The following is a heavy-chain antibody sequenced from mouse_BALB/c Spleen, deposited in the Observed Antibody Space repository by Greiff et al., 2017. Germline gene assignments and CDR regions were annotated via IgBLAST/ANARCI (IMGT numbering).Heavy chain of an antibody. CDR3: ARHTVVATDYAMDY. D-gene: IGHD1-1*01. Sequence: QVQLKESGAELVRPGTSVKVSCKASGYAFTNYLIEWVKQRPGQGLEWIGVINPGSGGTNYNEKFKGKATLTADKSSSTAYMQLSSLTSDDSAVYFCARHTVVATDYAMDYWGQGTSVTVSS. CDR2: INPGSGGT. V-gene: IGHV1-54*01. CDR1: GYAFTNYL. J-gene: IGHJ4*01.